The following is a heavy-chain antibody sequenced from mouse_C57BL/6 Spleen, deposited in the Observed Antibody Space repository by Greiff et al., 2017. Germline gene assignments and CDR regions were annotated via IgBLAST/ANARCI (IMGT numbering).Heavy chain of an antibody. V-gene: IGHV1-81*01. CDR2: IYPRSGNT. J-gene: IGHJ4*01. Sequence: VQLQQSGAELARPGASVKLSCKASGYTFTSYGISWVKQSPGQGLEWIGEIYPRSGNTYYNEKFKGKATLTADKSSSTAYLELRSLTSEDSAVYVCAKWGEGSYYAMGCGGQGASVTVSS. CDR1: GYTFTSYG. CDR3: AKWGEGSYYAMGC.